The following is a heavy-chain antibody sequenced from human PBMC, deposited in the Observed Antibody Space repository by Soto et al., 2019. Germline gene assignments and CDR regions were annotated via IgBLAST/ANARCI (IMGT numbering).Heavy chain of an antibody. CDR2: VSYDGSIE. CDR1: GFTLSSYA. J-gene: IGHJ5*02. D-gene: IGHD3-16*01. Sequence: HPGGSLRLSCTGSGFTLSSYAMHWVRLAPGKGLEWVAVVSYDGSIENYADSVRGRFTISRDNSKNTVFLQMNSLRVEDTAVYYCAKDLYYYDFSLDDSWGQGTLVTVSS. V-gene: IGHV3-30*04. CDR3: AKDLYYYDFSLDDS.